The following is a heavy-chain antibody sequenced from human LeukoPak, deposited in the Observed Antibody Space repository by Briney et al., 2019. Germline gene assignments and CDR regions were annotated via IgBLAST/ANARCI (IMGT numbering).Heavy chain of an antibody. J-gene: IGHJ4*02. V-gene: IGHV3-23*01. Sequence: HPGGSLRLSCAASGFTFSSYAMSWVRQAPGKGLEWVSAISGSGGSTYYADSVKGRFTISRDNSKNTLYLQMNSLRAEDTAVYYCAKDPGITIFGVVTYFDYWGREPWSPSPQ. CDR1: GFTFSSYA. D-gene: IGHD3-3*01. CDR3: AKDPGITIFGVVTYFDY. CDR2: ISGSGGST.